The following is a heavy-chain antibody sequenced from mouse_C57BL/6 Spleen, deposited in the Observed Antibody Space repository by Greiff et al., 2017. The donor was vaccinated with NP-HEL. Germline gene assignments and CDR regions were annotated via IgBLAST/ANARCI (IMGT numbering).Heavy chain of an antibody. CDR3: ARDYASYAMDY. D-gene: IGHD1-1*02. CDR2: ISSGGSYT. CDR1: GFTFSSYG. V-gene: IGHV5-6*01. J-gene: IGHJ4*01. Sequence: EVKLVESGGDLVKPGGSLKLSCAASGFTFSSYGMSWVRQTPDKRLEWVATISSGGSYTYYPDSVQGRFTISRDNAKNTLYLQMSSLKSEDTAMYYCARDYASYAMDYWGQGTSVTVSS.